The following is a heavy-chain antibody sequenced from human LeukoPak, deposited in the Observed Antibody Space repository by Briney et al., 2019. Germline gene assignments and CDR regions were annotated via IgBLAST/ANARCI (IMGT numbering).Heavy chain of an antibody. J-gene: IGHJ5*02. Sequence: ASVKVSCKASGYTFTGYYIHWVRQAPGQGLEWMGWINPNSGGTNYVQKFKGWVTMTRDTSISTAYMELSRLRSDDTAVYYCARGCYYDSSGYRYNWFDPWGQGTLVTVSS. V-gene: IGHV1-2*04. CDR3: ARGCYYDSSGYRYNWFDP. CDR1: GYTFTGYY. CDR2: INPNSGGT. D-gene: IGHD3-22*01.